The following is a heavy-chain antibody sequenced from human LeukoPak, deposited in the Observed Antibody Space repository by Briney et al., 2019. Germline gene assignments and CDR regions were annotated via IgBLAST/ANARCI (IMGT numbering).Heavy chain of an antibody. Sequence: PSETLSLTCTVSGGSVSSTTYYWSWIRQPPGKGLEWIASIDYSGSTYYNPSLKSRVTISVDTSENQFSLKLSSVTAADTAVYYCARYVVYGSGKYYFDYWGQGTLVTVSS. D-gene: IGHD3-10*01. CDR3: ARYVVYGSGKYYFDY. CDR1: GGSVSSTTYY. J-gene: IGHJ4*02. V-gene: IGHV4-39*01. CDR2: IDYSGST.